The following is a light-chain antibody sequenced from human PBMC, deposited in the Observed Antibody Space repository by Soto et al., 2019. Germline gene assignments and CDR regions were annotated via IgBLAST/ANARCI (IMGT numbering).Light chain of an antibody. CDR2: LNSDGSH. J-gene: IGLJ3*02. CDR1: SGHSSYA. Sequence: QLVLTQSPSASASLGASVKLTCTLRSGHSSYAIAWHQQQPEKGPRYLMKLNSDGSHSKGDGIPDRFSGSSSGAERCLTISSLLSEDEADYYCQTWGTGIWVFGGGTKLTVL. CDR3: QTWGTGIWV. V-gene: IGLV4-69*01.